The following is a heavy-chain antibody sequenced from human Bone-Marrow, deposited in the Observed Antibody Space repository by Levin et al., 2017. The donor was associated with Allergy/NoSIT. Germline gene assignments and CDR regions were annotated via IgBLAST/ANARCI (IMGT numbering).Heavy chain of an antibody. CDR1: GGSISSGGYY. V-gene: IGHV4-31*02. D-gene: IGHD2-15*01. CDR3: ARDRLYCSGGSCYKRGGFDY. Sequence: LRLSCTVSGGSISSGGYYWSWIRQHPGKGLEWIGYIYYSGSTYYNPSLKSRVIISVDTSKNQFSLKLSSVTAADTAVYYCARDRLYCSGGSCYKRGGFDYWGQGTLVTVSS. CDR2: IYYSGST. J-gene: IGHJ4*02.